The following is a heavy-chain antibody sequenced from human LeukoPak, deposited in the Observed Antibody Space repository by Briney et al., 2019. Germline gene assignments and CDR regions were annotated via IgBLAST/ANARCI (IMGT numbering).Heavy chain of an antibody. V-gene: IGHV3-7*01. J-gene: IGHJ5*02. CDR2: IKQDGSEK. CDR1: GFTFSSYA. Sequence: PGRSLRLSCAASGFTFSSYAMHWVRQAPGKGLEWVANIKQDGSEKYYVEFVKGRFTISRDNAKNSLYLQINSLRAEDTAVYYCVREVHSGSPGEFDPWGQGTLVTVSS. CDR3: VREVHSGSPGEFDP. D-gene: IGHD1-26*01.